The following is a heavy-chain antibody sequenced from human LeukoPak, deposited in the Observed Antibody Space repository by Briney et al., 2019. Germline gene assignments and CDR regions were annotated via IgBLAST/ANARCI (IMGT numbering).Heavy chain of an antibody. V-gene: IGHV4-39*07. J-gene: IGHJ4*02. CDR3: ARESIAVAGSALFGY. CDR1: DGSISSSSHY. D-gene: IGHD6-19*01. CDR2: INHSGST. Sequence: SETLSLTCTVSDGSISSSSHYWGWIRQPPGKGLEWIGEINHSGSTNYNPSLKSRVTISVDTSKNQFSLKLSSVTAADTAVYYCARESIAVAGSALFGYWGQGTLVTVSS.